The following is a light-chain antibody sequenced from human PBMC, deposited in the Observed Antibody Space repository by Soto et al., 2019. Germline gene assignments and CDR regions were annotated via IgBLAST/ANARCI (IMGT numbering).Light chain of an antibody. V-gene: IGLV2-8*01. CDR2: EVS. CDR1: STDVGGYNY. J-gene: IGLJ1*01. CDR3: SSYAGNNIHYV. Sequence: QSALTQPPSASGSAGQSVTISCTGTSTDVGGYNYVSWYQQHPGKAPKLMIYEVSKRPSGVPDRFSGSKSGNTASLTVSGLQADDEADYYCSSYAGNNIHYVFGTGTKVTVL.